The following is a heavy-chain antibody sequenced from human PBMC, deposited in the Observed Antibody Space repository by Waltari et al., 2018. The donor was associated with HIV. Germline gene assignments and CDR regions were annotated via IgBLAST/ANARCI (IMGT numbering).Heavy chain of an antibody. CDR1: GGSISSSSFF. D-gene: IGHD1-26*01. J-gene: IGHJ4*02. V-gene: IGHV4-39*01. CDR2: VYHTGNT. Sequence: QLQESGPGLVKPLEPLSLTCTVSGGSISSSSFFWGWIRQAPGKGLGWIGGVYHTGNTFYNPSLKSRVSMFIDRATNQFSLRLTSVTAADTGIYYCARQPSAWDIWGQGMLVSVSS. CDR3: ARQPSAWDI.